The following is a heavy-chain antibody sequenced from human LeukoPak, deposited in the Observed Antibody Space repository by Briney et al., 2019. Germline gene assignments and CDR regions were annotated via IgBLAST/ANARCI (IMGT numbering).Heavy chain of an antibody. J-gene: IGHJ4*02. CDR3: ARGEVTTAYYYDSSGYYSDDY. D-gene: IGHD3-22*01. CDR2: INHSGST. V-gene: IGHV4-34*01. CDR1: GGSISSYY. Sequence: SETLSLTCTVSGGSISSYYWSWIRQPPGKGLEWIGEINHSGSTNYNPSLKSRVTISVDTSKNQFSLKLSSVTAADTAVYYCARGEVTTAYYYDSSGYYSDDYWGQGTLVTVSS.